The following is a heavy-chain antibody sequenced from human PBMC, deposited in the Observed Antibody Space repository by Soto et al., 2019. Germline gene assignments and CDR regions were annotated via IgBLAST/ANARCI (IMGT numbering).Heavy chain of an antibody. CDR2: ISGSGGST. D-gene: IGHD6-13*01. CDR3: XXENGYSSSWFEFDY. CDR1: GFTFSSYA. V-gene: IGHV3-23*01. Sequence: EVQLLESGGGLVQPGGSLRLSCAASGFTFSSYAMSWVRQAPGKGLEWVSAISGSGGSTYYADSVKGRFTISRDNSKNTLYLQMNSLRAEDTAVXXXXXENGYSSSWFEFDYWGQGTLVTVSS. J-gene: IGHJ4*02.